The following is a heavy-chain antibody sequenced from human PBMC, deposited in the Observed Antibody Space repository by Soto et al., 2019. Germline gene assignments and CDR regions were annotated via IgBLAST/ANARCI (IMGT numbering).Heavy chain of an antibody. CDR3: AHRPWGYQPTYKWFVP. D-gene: IGHD2-2*01. Sequence: GSGPTLVNPTQTLTLTCTFSGFSLSTSGVGVGWIRQPPGKALEWLALIYWNDDKRYSPSLKSRLTITKDTSKNQVVLTMTNMDPVDTATYYCAHRPWGYQPTYKWFVPWGQGTLVTVSS. CDR2: IYWNDDK. J-gene: IGHJ5*02. CDR1: GFSLSTSGVG. V-gene: IGHV2-5*01.